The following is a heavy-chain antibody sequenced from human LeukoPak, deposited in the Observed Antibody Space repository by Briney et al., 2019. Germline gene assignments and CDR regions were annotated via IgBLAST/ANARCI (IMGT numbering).Heavy chain of an antibody. D-gene: IGHD6-13*01. CDR3: ASYSSSWYPLFDY. CDR2: INHSGST. V-gene: IGHV4-34*01. Sequence: SETLSLTCAVYGGSFSGYYWSWIRRPPGKGLEWIGEINHSGSTNYNPSLKSRVTISVDTSKNQFSLKLSSVTAADTAVYYCASYSSSWYPLFDYWGQGTLVTVSS. CDR1: GGSFSGYY. J-gene: IGHJ4*02.